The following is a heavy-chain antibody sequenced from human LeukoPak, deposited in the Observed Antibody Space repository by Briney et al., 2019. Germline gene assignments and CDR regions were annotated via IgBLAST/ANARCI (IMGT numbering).Heavy chain of an antibody. Sequence: ETLSLTCAVYGGSFSGDYWSWVRQAPGKGLEWVSAISSSGGSTFYADSVKGRFSISRDNSNNTLYLQMNSLRAEDTAVYYCAKRTGRDTREYWGQGTLVTVSS. CDR3: AKRTGRDTREY. CDR2: ISSSGGST. J-gene: IGHJ4*02. CDR1: GGSFSGDY. V-gene: IGHV3-23*01. D-gene: IGHD5-18*01.